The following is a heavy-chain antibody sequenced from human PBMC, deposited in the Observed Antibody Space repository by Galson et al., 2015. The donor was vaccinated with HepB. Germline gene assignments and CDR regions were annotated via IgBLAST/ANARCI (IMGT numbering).Heavy chain of an antibody. D-gene: IGHD6-6*01. CDR3: ARVLGIAARPNWFDP. V-gene: IGHV4-31*03. CDR1: GGSISSGGYY. J-gene: IGHJ5*02. Sequence: TLSLTCTVSGGSISSGGYYWSWIRQHPGKGLEWIGYIYYSGSTYYNPSLKSRVTISVDTSKNQFSLKLSSVTAADTAVYYCARVLGIAARPNWFDPWGQGTLVTVSS. CDR2: IYYSGST.